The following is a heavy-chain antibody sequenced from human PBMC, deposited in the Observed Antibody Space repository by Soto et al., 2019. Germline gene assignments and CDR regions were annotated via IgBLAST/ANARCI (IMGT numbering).Heavy chain of an antibody. J-gene: IGHJ1*01. D-gene: IGHD5-12*01. V-gene: IGHV3-53*01. Sequence: PGGSLRLSCAASGFSVSINYLSWVRQAPGKGLEWVSVIYSGGRTYYADSVKDRFTISRDKSENTLYLQMNSLRAEDTAVYYCARWHSLDLVFHHWGQGTLVTVSS. CDR3: ARWHSLDLVFHH. CDR1: GFSVSINY. CDR2: IYSGGRT.